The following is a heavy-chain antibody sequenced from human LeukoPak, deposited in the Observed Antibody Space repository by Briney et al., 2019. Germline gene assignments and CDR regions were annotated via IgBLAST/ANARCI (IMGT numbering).Heavy chain of an antibody. V-gene: IGHV3-30*02. J-gene: IGHJ4*02. CDR3: ALDYDYGDSGGY. CDR2: KRYDGSEK. CDR1: GFTFSSHA. Sequence: GGSLRLSCAASGFTFSSHAMHWVRQAPGKGLEWVAYKRYDGSEKYYADSVKGRFTISRDNSKNTLYLQMISLRPEDTAVYYCALDYDYGDSGGYWGQGTLVTVSS. D-gene: IGHD4-17*01.